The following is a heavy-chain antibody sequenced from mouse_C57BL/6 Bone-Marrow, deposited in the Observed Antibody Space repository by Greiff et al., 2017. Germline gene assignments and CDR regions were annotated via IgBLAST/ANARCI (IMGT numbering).Heavy chain of an antibody. J-gene: IGHJ4*01. V-gene: IGHV1-63*01. CDR3: ARVGNYVEYAMDY. CDR1: GYTFTHYW. Sequence: QVQLQQSGAELVRPGTSVKMSCKASGYTFTHYWIGWAKQRPGHGLEWIGDIYPGGGYTNYNAKFKGKATLTADKSSSTAYMQFSSLTSEDSAIYYCARVGNYVEYAMDYWGQGTSGTVSS. CDR2: IYPGGGYT. D-gene: IGHD2-1*01.